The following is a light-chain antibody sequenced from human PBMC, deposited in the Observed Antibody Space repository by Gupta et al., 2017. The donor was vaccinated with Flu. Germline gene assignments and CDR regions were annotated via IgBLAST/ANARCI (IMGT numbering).Light chain of an antibody. CDR1: QSVSSY. CDR3: QQHSNWPPYT. J-gene: IGKJ2*01. V-gene: IGKV3-11*01. Sequence: ELVLTQSPATLSLSPGERATLSCRASQSVSSYLAWYQQKPGQAPRLLIYDASNRATGIPARFSGSGSGTDFTLTISSREPEDFAVYYCQQHSNWPPYTFGQGTKVEIK. CDR2: DAS.